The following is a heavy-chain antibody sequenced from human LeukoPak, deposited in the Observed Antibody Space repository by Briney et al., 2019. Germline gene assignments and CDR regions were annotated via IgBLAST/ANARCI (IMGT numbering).Heavy chain of an antibody. CDR2: ISAYNGNT. CDR3: ARVSLRDFYWLWDVDY. V-gene: IGHV1-18*01. D-gene: IGHD3-9*01. Sequence: GASVKVSCKASGYTFTSYGISWVRQAPGQGLEWMGWISAYNGNTNYAQKLQGRVTMTTDTSTSTAYMELRSLRSDDTAVYYCARVSLRDFYWLWDVDYWGQGTLVTVSS. CDR1: GYTFTSYG. J-gene: IGHJ4*02.